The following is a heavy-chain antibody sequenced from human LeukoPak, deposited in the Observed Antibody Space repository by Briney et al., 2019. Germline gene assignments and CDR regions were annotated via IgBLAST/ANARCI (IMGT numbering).Heavy chain of an antibody. J-gene: IGHJ4*02. CDR2: IRHDGSAR. CDR1: GFTFNNYW. V-gene: IGHV3-7*01. D-gene: IGHD6-19*01. Sequence: GGSLRLSCVASGFTFNNYWMTWVRQAPGKGLEWVANIRHDGSARYYGDSVKGRFTISRDDAKNSLFLQMNSLRADDTALYYCARDNSGFDYWRQRTLVTVSS. CDR3: ARDNSGFDY.